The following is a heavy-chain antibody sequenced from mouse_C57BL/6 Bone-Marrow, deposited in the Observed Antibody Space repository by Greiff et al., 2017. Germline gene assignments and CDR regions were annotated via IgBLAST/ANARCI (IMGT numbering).Heavy chain of an antibody. V-gene: IGHV1-63*01. CDR3: ARLRGRYYYAMDY. CDR2: IYPGGGYT. J-gene: IGHJ4*01. Sequence: QVQLQQSGAELVRPGASVKMSCKASGYTFTNYWIGWAKQRPGHGLEWIGDIYPGGGYTNYNEKFKGKATLTADKSSSTAYMQFSSLTSEDSAIYSCARLRGRYYYAMDYWGQGTSVTVSS. D-gene: IGHD2-12*01. CDR1: GYTFTNYW.